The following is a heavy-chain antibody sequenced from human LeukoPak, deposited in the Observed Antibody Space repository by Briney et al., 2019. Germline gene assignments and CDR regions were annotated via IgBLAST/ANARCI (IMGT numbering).Heavy chain of an antibody. CDR3: AIPAGTDAFDI. CDR1: GYTFSSYD. Sequence: GASVKVSCKASGYTFSSYDINWVRQATGQGLEWMGWMIPNSGNTGYAQKFQGRVTVTRNISINTAYMELSSLRSEDTAVYYCAIPAGTDAFDIWGQGTVVTVSS. CDR2: MIPNSGNT. D-gene: IGHD2-2*01. J-gene: IGHJ3*02. V-gene: IGHV1-8*01.